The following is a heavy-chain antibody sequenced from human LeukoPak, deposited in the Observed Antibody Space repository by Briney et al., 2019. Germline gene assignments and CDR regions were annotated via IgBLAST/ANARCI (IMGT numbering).Heavy chain of an antibody. CDR2: IYYSGST. CDR1: GGSISSYY. CDR3: ARASDITTKDKRAFDI. J-gene: IGHJ3*02. Sequence: SETLSLTCTVSGGSISSYYWSWIRQPPGKGLEWIGYIYYSGSTNYNTSLKSRVTISVDTSKNQFSLKLSSVTAADTAVYYCARASDITTKDKRAFDIWGQGTMVTVSS. V-gene: IGHV4-59*01. D-gene: IGHD3-22*01.